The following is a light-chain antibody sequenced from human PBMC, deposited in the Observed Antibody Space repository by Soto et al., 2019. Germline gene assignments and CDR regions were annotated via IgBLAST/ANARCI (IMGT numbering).Light chain of an antibody. CDR2: DAS. Sequence: ETVMTQTPATLSVSPGDRATLSCRASQSISTNLAWYQQEPGQAPRLLIYDASTRATGIPARFSGSGSGTEFTLTISSLQPEDFATYYCQQTNSFPLTFGGGTKVDIK. CDR1: QSISTN. J-gene: IGKJ4*01. CDR3: QQTNSFPLT. V-gene: IGKV3D-15*01.